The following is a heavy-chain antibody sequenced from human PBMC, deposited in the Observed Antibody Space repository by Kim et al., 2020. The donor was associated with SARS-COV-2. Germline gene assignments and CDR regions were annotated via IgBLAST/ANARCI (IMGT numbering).Heavy chain of an antibody. J-gene: IGHJ3*02. V-gene: IGHV3-23*01. Sequence: GGSLRLSCAASGFTFNNYGMTWVRQAPGKGLEWVSSVSASGGSTYHADSVKGRFTILKDNSKNTLYLQMNSLRAEDTAVYYCAKRDSRRGDYEAFDIWG. CDR3: AKRDSRRGDYEAFDI. CDR1: GFTFNNYG. D-gene: IGHD4-17*01. CDR2: VSASGGST.